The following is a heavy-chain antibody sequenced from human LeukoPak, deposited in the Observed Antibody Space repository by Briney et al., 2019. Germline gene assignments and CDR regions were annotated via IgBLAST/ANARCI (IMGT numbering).Heavy chain of an antibody. CDR1: GFPFSSYT. V-gene: IGHV3-21*01. CDR3: ARDYYSYSRGSWAFDI. D-gene: IGHD3-22*01. Sequence: PGGSLRLSCAASGFPFSSYTMNWVRQAPGKGLEWVSSIRSRSSYIYYADSLKGRFTISRDNAKNSLYLQMNSLRAEDTAVYYCARDYYSYSRGSWAFDIWGQGTMVTVSS. CDR2: IRSRSSYI. J-gene: IGHJ3*02.